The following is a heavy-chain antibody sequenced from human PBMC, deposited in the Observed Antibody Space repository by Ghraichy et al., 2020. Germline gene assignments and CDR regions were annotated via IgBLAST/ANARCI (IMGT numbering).Heavy chain of an antibody. CDR2: IYHSGST. CDR1: GGSISSGGYS. D-gene: IGHD3-10*01. J-gene: IGHJ6*02. CDR3: ARGEEEYYYGSGSYYYYGMDV. Sequence: SETLSLTCAVSGGSISSGGYSWSWIRQPPGKGLEWIGYIYHSGSTYYNPSLKSRVTISVDRSKNQFSLKLSSVTAADTAVYYCARGEEEYYYGSGSYYYYGMDVWGQGTTVTVSS. V-gene: IGHV4-30-2*01.